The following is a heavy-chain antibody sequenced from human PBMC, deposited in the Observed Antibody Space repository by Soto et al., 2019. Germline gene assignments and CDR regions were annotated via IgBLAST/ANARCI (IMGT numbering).Heavy chain of an antibody. Sequence: QITLKESGPTVVKPTQTLTLTCTFSGFSLSTRGEGVGWIRQPPGRALEWLALIYWADDERYSPSLKSRLTITKDSSKNHVVLTMTNMDPVDTGTYFCAHRRGYGPSAFDLWGQGTMVTVSS. CDR3: AHRRGYGPSAFDL. J-gene: IGHJ3*01. CDR1: GFSLSTRGEG. D-gene: IGHD5-12*01. CDR2: IYWADDE. V-gene: IGHV2-5*02.